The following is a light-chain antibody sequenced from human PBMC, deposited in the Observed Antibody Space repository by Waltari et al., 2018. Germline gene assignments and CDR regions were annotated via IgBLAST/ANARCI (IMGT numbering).Light chain of an antibody. CDR1: QSISSW. V-gene: IGKV1-5*03. CDR2: KAS. Sequence: DIQMTQSPSTLSASVGDRVTITCRASQSISSWLAWYQQKPGKPPKLRIYKASSLESGVPSRFSGSGSGTEFTLTINSLQPDDFATYYCQHYYSYPLTFGGGTKVEIK. CDR3: QHYYSYPLT. J-gene: IGKJ4*01.